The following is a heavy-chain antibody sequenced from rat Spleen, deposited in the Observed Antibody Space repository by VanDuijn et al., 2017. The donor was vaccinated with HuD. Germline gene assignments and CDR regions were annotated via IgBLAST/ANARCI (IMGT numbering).Heavy chain of an antibody. V-gene: IGHV5-25*01. CDR3: VRQDTSGYSNWFAY. D-gene: IGHD4-3*01. Sequence: EGQRAEAGGGGGEPGRARKRAGAAPGGTGRNGDRAGGRQAPTKGLECVTSISPSGVTYYRDSVKGRFTVSRENAESTLYLLMDGLRSEDTATYYCVRQDTSGYSNWFAYWGQGTLVTVSS. CDR2: ISPSGVT. CDR1: GGTGRNGD. J-gene: IGHJ3*01.